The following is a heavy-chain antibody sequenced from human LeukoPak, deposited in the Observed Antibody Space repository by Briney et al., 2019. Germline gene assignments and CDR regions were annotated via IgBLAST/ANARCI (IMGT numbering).Heavy chain of an antibody. J-gene: IGHJ4*02. CDR1: GYTFTDYY. CDR2: ISAYNGNT. CDR3: ARGGYSYGYGDY. V-gene: IGHV1-18*04. D-gene: IGHD5-18*01. Sequence: GASVKVSCKASGYTFTDYYMHWVQQAPGKGLEWMGWISAYNGNTNYAQKFQGRVTMTTDTSTSTAYMELRSLRSDDTAVYYCARGGYSYGYGDYWGQGTLVTVSS.